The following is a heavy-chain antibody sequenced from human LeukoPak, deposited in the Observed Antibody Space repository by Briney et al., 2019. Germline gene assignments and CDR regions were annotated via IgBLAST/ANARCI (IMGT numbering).Heavy chain of an antibody. CDR3: ARESVGADDY. D-gene: IGHD1-26*01. J-gene: IGHJ4*02. Sequence: PGGSLRLSCAASGFTFSSYGMHWVRQAPGKGLEWVAAIWYDGSNKYYADSVKGRFTISRDDSKSTLFLQMNSLRAEDTAVYYCARESVGADDYWGQGTLVTVSS. CDR1: GFTFSSYG. V-gene: IGHV3-33*01. CDR2: IWYDGSNK.